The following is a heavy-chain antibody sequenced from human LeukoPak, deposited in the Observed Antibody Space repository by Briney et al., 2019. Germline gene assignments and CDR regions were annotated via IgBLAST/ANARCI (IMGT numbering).Heavy chain of an antibody. CDR1: GGSISSSSYY. CDR3: ARQLGYCSSTSCYADRVDY. D-gene: IGHD2-2*01. Sequence: SETLSLTCTVSGGSISSSSYYWGWIRQPPGKGLEWIGSIYYSGTTYYNPSLKSRVTISVDTSKNQFSLKLSSVTAADTAVYYCARQLGYCSSTSCYADRVDYWGQGTLVTVSS. CDR2: IYYSGTT. V-gene: IGHV4-39*01. J-gene: IGHJ4*02.